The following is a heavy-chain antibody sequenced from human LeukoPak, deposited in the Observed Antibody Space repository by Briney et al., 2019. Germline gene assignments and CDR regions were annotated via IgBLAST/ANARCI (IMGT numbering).Heavy chain of an antibody. D-gene: IGHD2-15*01. Sequence: TPSETLSLTCAVYGGSFSGYYWSWIRQPPGKGLEWIGEINHSGSTNYNPSLKSRVTISVDTSKNQFSLKLSSVTAADTAVYYCARQPYCSGGSCYLPFRPLYWYFDLWGRGTLVTVSS. CDR1: GGSFSGYY. V-gene: IGHV4-34*01. J-gene: IGHJ2*01. CDR2: INHSGST. CDR3: ARQPYCSGGSCYLPFRPLYWYFDL.